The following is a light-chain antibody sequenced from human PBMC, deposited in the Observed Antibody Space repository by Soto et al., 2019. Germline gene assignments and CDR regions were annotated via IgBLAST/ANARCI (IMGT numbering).Light chain of an antibody. CDR1: RSDVGSNT. V-gene: IGLV1-44*01. J-gene: IGLJ1*01. Sequence: QSVLTQPPSASGTPGQRVAISCSGARSDVGSNTVDWYQQLPGTAPKHLIYSNNHQPSWVAVRVSGSESGTSASLAISRLQSEDEAEYYCAAWDDRLNVYVFGTGTKVTVL. CDR3: AAWDDRLNVYV. CDR2: SNN.